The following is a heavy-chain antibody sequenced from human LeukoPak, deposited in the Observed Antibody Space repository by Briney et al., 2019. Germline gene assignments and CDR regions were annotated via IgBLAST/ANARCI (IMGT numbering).Heavy chain of an antibody. J-gene: IGHJ1*01. D-gene: IGHD2-21*01. V-gene: IGHV3-53*01. Sequence: GGSLRLSCAASGFSVGTNSMSWVRQSPGKGLEWVSVIYSGGSTYYADSVNGRFTVSRDNSRNTLSLQMNSLRAEDTALYYCASAREYCGSAECYEYFQHWGQGTLVTVS. CDR3: ASAREYCGSAECYEYFQH. CDR2: IYSGGST. CDR1: GFSVGTNS.